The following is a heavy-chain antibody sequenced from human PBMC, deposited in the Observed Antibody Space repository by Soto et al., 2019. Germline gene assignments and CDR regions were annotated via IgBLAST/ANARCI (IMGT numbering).Heavy chain of an antibody. J-gene: IGHJ3*02. CDR2: ISYDGSNK. Sequence: ESGGGVVQPGRSLRLSCAASGFTFSSYGMHWVRQAPGKGLEWVAVISYDGSNKYYADSVKGRFTISRDNSKNMLYLQMNSLRAEDTAVYYCARGFGVESGAFDIWGQGTMVTVSS. CDR3: ARGFGVESGAFDI. CDR1: GFTFSSYG. D-gene: IGHD3-10*01. V-gene: IGHV3-30*03.